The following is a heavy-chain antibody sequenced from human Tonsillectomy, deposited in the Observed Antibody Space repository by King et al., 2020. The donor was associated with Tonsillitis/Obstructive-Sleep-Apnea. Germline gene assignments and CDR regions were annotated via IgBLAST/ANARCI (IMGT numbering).Heavy chain of an antibody. Sequence: ITLKESGPTLVKPTQTLTLTCTFSGFSLSTSAVGVGWIRQPPGKALEWLALIYWDDDKRYSPSLKSRLTITKDTSKNQVVLTMTNMDPVDTATYFCVHPADGSGSYYTTHFDYWGQGTLVTVSS. CDR3: VHPADGSGSYYTTHFDY. CDR2: IYWDDDK. J-gene: IGHJ4*02. CDR1: GFSLSTSAVG. V-gene: IGHV2-5*02. D-gene: IGHD3-10*01.